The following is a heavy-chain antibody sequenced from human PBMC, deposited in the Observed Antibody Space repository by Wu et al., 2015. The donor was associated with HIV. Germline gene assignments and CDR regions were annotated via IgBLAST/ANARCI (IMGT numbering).Heavy chain of an antibody. V-gene: IGHV1-2*02. D-gene: IGHD3-3*01. CDR1: GYTFSDYY. CDR3: ARGNYDFWAAHFADNWFDP. J-gene: IGHJ5*01. Sequence: QVQLVQSGAEVKKPGASVKVSCKASGYTFSDYYLHWIRQAPGQGLEWMGWINPKDGATDFARKFQGRVTMTRDTSFSTAYMNLISLTSDDTAVYYCARGNYDFWAAHFADNWFDPWGRRTWSTSP. CDR2: INPKDGAT.